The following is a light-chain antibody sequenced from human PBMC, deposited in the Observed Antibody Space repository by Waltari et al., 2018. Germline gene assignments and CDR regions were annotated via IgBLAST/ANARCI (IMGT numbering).Light chain of an antibody. J-gene: IGLJ1*01. CDR3: ASWDDRLSGYV. V-gene: IGLV1-47*01. CDR1: RSNIGNNL. CDR2: KNY. Sequence: QSVLPQPPAASGTPGQRVTISCSGSRSNIGNNLVYWYQQFPGTAPKLLIYKNYERPSGVPDRFSGSRSGTSASLAISGLRSEDEADYYCASWDDRLSGYVFGPGTKVIVL.